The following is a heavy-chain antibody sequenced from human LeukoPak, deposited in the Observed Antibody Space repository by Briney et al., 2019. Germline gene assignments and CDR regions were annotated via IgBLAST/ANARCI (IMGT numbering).Heavy chain of an antibody. D-gene: IGHD1-26*01. CDR1: VFTFSSYS. V-gene: IGHV3-21*01. CDR2: ISSSSSYI. J-gene: IGHJ4*02. Sequence: PRRSLRLSCAASVFTFSSYSMNWVRQAPGKGLEWVSSISSSSSYIYYADSVKGRFTISRDNAKNSLHLQMTSLRAEDTAVYYCARDTGATRGDYWGQGTLVTVSS. CDR3: ARDTGATRGDY.